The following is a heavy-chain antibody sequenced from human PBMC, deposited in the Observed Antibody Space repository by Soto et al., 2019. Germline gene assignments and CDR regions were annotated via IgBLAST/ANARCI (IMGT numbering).Heavy chain of an antibody. CDR2: ISSSSSYI. Sequence: PGGSLRLSCAASGFTFSSYSMNWVRQAPGRGLEWVSSISSSSSYIYYADSVKGRFTISRDNAKNSLYLQMSSLRAEDTAVYYCAGRWFGDSYYYYYYGMDVWGQGTTVTVSS. V-gene: IGHV3-21*01. J-gene: IGHJ6*02. D-gene: IGHD3-10*01. CDR1: GFTFSSYS. CDR3: AGRWFGDSYYYYYYGMDV.